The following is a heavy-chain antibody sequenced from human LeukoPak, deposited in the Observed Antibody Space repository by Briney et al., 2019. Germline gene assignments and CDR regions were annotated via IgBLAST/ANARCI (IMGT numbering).Heavy chain of an antibody. V-gene: IGHV3-30*02. D-gene: IGHD1-1*01. CDR2: IRNDGSNQ. Sequence: GGSLRLSCAASGFSFSGYGMHWVRQAPGKGLEWVTFIRNDGSNQYYADSVKGRFTISRDNSKNTLYLQMNSLRSEDTAQYYCAKGGNCNWSVDYWGQGTLVTVSS. J-gene: IGHJ4*02. CDR1: GFSFSGYG. CDR3: AKGGNCNWSVDY.